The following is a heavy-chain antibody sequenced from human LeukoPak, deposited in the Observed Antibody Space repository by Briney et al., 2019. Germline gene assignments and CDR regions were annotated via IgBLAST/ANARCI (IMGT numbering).Heavy chain of an antibody. V-gene: IGHV1-18*01. J-gene: IGHJ3*02. CDR2: ISGYNGHI. CDR3: ARDGHDILTGYYKGAFDI. Sequence: ASVKVSFKASGYTFTSYGISWVRQAPGQGLEWMGWISGYNGHINYAQRLQGRVTMTTDTSTSTAYMELRSLRSDDTALYYCARDGHDILTGYYKGAFDIWGQGTMVTVSS. CDR1: GYTFTSYG. D-gene: IGHD3-9*01.